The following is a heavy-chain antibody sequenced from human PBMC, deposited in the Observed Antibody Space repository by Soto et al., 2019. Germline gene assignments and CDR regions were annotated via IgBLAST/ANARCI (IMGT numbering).Heavy chain of an antibody. J-gene: IGHJ6*02. V-gene: IGHV1-69*01. CDR3: ARSQGSSTSLEIYYYYYYGMDV. CDR1: GGTFSSYA. CDR2: IIPISDTT. D-gene: IGHD2-2*01. Sequence: QVQLVQSGAEVKKPGSSVNVSCKASGGTFSSYAISWVRQAPGHGLEWMGGIIPISDTTNYAQKFQGRVTITADESKSTAYMELSSLRSEDTAVYYCARSQGSSTSLEIYYYYYYGMDVWGQGTTGTVSS.